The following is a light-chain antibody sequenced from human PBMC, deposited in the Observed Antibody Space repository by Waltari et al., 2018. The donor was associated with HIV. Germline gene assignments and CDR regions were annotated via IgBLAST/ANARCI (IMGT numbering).Light chain of an antibody. Sequence: HSAPTPPASVSGSPGPSVTISCTGTNTDVGSSDHVSWFHQFPSGAPKLLIYDVNQRPSGISDRFSGSKSGKTASLTISGLQVEDEGDYFCCSYAGNSVVVFGGGTKLTVL. CDR2: DVN. CDR3: CSYAGNSVVV. V-gene: IGLV2-23*02. CDR1: NTDVGSSDH. J-gene: IGLJ2*01.